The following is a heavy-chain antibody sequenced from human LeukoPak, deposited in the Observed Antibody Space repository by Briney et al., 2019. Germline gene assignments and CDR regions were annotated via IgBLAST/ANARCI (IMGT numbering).Heavy chain of an antibody. D-gene: IGHD6-19*01. CDR2: IYPGDSDT. Sequence: GESLKISCKGSGYSFTSYWIGRVRQMPGKGLEWMGIIYPGDSDTRYSPSFQGQVTISADKSISTAYLQWSSLKASDTAIYYCAREWAVAGTNQNAFDIWGQGTMVTVSS. CDR3: AREWAVAGTNQNAFDI. CDR1: GYSFTSYW. J-gene: IGHJ3*02. V-gene: IGHV5-51*01.